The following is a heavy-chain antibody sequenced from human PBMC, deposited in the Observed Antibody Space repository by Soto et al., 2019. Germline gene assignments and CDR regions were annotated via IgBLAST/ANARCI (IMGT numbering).Heavy chain of an antibody. V-gene: IGHV4-4*07. CDR2: VYSSGGT. Sequence: SETLSLTCTVSGGSMTSYYWTWIRQPAGKGLEWIGRVYSSGGTHYNPSLKSRVTISLDTSKNQFSLRLLSVTDADTAVYFCARGQRFYDWFDPWGQGTVVTVSS. D-gene: IGHD3-3*01. J-gene: IGHJ5*02. CDR3: ARGQRFYDWFDP. CDR1: GGSMTSYY.